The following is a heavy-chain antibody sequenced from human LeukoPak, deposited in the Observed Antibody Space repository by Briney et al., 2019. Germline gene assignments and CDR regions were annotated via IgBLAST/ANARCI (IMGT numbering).Heavy chain of an antibody. V-gene: IGHV1-69*02. J-gene: IGHJ4*02. D-gene: IGHD6-19*01. CDR3: ARGPQVKQWQVHRVDY. CDR1: GGTFSSYT. CDR2: IIPILGIA. Sequence: ASVKVSCKASGGTFSSYTISWVRQAPGQGLEWMGRIIPILGIANYAQKFQGRVTITADKSTSTAYMELSSLRSEDTAVYYCARGPQVKQWQVHRVDYWGQGTLVTVSS.